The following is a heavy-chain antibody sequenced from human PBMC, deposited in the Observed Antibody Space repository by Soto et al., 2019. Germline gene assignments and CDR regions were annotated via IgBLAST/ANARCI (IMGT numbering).Heavy chain of an antibody. V-gene: IGHV3-23*01. Sequence: GGSLRLSCAASGFTFSSYAMSWVRQAPGKGLEWVSAISGSGGSTYYADSVKGRFTISRDNSKNTLYLQMNSLRAEDTAVYYCAKERSYYGSGSYRNYFDYWGQGTLVTVSS. CDR1: GFTFSSYA. CDR3: AKERSYYGSGSYRNYFDY. J-gene: IGHJ4*02. CDR2: ISGSGGST. D-gene: IGHD3-10*01.